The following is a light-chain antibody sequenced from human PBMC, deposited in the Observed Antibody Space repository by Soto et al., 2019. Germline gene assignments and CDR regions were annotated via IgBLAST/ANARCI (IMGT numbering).Light chain of an antibody. V-gene: IGKV1-39*01. CDR3: QQSYNTVWT. CDR1: QSIASY. Sequence: DIQMTQSPSSLSASVGDRVTITCRASQSIASYLSWYQQKPGKAPNLLIYATSTLQSGVPSRFSGSGSGTDFTLTITSLHPEDFATYYCQQSYNTVWTFGQGTKVEIK. CDR2: ATS. J-gene: IGKJ1*01.